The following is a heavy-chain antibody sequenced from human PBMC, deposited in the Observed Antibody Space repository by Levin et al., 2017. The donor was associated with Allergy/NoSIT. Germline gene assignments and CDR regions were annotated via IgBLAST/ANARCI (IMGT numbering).Heavy chain of an antibody. J-gene: IGHJ6*02. CDR2: ISGSGGST. V-gene: IGHV3-23*01. D-gene: IGHD2-2*01. Sequence: GESLKISCAASGFTFSSYAMSWVRQAPGKGLEWVSAISGSGGSTYYADSVKGRFTISRDNSKNTLYLQMNSLRAEDTAVYYCAANRGYCSSTSCSYYYYYGMDVWGQGTTVTVSS. CDR1: GFTFSSYA. CDR3: AANRGYCSSTSCSYYYYYGMDV.